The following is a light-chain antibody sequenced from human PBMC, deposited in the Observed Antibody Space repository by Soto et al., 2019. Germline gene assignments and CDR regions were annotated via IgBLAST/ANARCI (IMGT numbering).Light chain of an antibody. CDR2: GAS. Sequence: EIVLTQSPGTLSLSPGERATLSCRASQSVSNYLVWYQQKPGQAPRLLIYGASSRATGIPDRFSGSGSGTDFTLTISRLEPEDFAVYYCQQFGGSPQTFCQGTKVAIK. J-gene: IGKJ1*01. CDR3: QQFGGSPQT. V-gene: IGKV3-20*01. CDR1: QSVSNY.